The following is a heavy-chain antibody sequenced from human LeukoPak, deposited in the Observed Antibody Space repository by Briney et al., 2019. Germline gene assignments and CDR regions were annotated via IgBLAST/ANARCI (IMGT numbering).Heavy chain of an antibody. D-gene: IGHD1-14*01. Sequence: GGSLRLSCAASGFTFSSYAMHWVRQAPGKGLEWVAVISYDGSNKYYADSVKGRFTISRDNSKNTLYLQMNSLRAEDTAVYYCARDRGMSDYWGQGTQVTVSS. CDR1: GFTFSSYA. CDR2: ISYDGSNK. V-gene: IGHV3-30*04. CDR3: ARDRGMSDY. J-gene: IGHJ4*02.